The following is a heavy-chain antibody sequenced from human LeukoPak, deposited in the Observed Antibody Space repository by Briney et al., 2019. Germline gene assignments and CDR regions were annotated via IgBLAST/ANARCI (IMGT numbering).Heavy chain of an antibody. J-gene: IGHJ4*02. D-gene: IGHD3-22*01. Sequence: GRSLRLSCAASGFTFSSYAMHWVRQAPGKGLEWVAVISYDGSNKYYADSVKGRFTISRDNSKNTLYLQMNSLRAGDTAVYYCAKGRFDSSGYRALDYWGQGTLVTVSS. V-gene: IGHV3-30-3*01. CDR3: AKGRFDSSGYRALDY. CDR2: ISYDGSNK. CDR1: GFTFSSYA.